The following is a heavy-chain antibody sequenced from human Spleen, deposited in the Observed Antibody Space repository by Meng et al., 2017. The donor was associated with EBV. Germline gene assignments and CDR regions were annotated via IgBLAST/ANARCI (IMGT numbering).Heavy chain of an antibody. CDR1: GAVVSSGGDY. J-gene: IGHJ5*02. D-gene: IGHD4-17*01. CDR3: AKVDGDNWFDP. Sequence: VQRAASGPGLVEPAHPPSLSCAVSGAVVSSGGDYWTWSRQPPGKGLEWIGYIYTSGSTQYNPSLNSRVTISRDRSKNQFSLKLNSVTAADTAVYYCAKVDGDNWFDPWGQGVLVTVSS. CDR2: IYTSGST. V-gene: IGHV4-30-4*01.